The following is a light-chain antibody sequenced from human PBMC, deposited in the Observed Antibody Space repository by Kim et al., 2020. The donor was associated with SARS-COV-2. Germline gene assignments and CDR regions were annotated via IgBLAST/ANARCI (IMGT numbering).Light chain of an antibody. V-gene: IGLV2-14*03. CDR1: SSDVGGYNY. Sequence: QSALTQPASVSGSPGQSITISCTGTSSDVGGYNYVSWYQQYPGKAPKLMIYDVFKRPSGVSNRFSGSKSGNTASLTISGLQAEDEADYYCTSYRTSGYDFGTGTNVTVL. CDR2: DVF. J-gene: IGLJ1*01. CDR3: TSYRTSGYD.